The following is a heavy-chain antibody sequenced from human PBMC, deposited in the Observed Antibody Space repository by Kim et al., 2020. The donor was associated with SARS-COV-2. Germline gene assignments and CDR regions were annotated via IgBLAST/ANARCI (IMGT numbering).Heavy chain of an antibody. CDR3: ARVIPGFLGSGIYYYYYGMDV. CDR1: GGSVSSGSYY. D-gene: IGHD3-10*01. V-gene: IGHV4-61*01. Sequence: SETLSLTCTVSGGSVSSGSYYWSWIRQPPGKGLEWIGYIYYSGSTNYNPSLKSRVTISVDTSKNQFSLKLSSVTAADTAVYYCARVIPGFLGSGIYYYYYGMDVWGQGTTVTVSS. J-gene: IGHJ6*02. CDR2: IYYSGST.